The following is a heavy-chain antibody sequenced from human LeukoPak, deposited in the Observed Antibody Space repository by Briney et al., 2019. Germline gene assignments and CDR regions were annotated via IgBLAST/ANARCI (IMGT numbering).Heavy chain of an antibody. J-gene: IGHJ2*01. CDR3: ARVGARLEHSDWYFDL. Sequence: ASVKVSCKASGYTFTSYDINWVRQATGQGLEWMGWMNPNSGNTGYAQKFQGRVTITRNTSISTAYMELSSLRSEDTAVYYCARVGARLEHSDWYFDLWGRGTLVTVSS. CDR1: GYTFTSYD. V-gene: IGHV1-8*03. D-gene: IGHD3-10*01. CDR2: MNPNSGNT.